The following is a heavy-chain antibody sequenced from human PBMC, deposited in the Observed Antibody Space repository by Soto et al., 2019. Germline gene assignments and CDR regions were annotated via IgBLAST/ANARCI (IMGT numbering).Heavy chain of an antibody. D-gene: IGHD3-10*01. V-gene: IGHV4-61*01. CDR3: ARSAYGSGGSWFDP. J-gene: IGHJ5*02. CDR1: GGSVSSGSFY. CDR2: IYYSGST. Sequence: SETLSLTCTVSGGSVSSGSFYWSWIRQPPGKGLEWIGYIYYSGSTNYNPSLKSRVTISVDTSKNQFSLRLSSVTAADTAVYYCARSAYGSGGSWFDPWGQGTLVTVSS.